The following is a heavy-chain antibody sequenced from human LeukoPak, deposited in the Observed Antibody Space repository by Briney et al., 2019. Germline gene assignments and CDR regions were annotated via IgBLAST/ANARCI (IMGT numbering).Heavy chain of an antibody. CDR3: ARSIGYCSGGSCYRNWFDP. CDR1: GYSISSGYY. D-gene: IGHD2-15*01. V-gene: IGHV4-38-2*02. Sequence: PSETLSLTCTVSGYSISSGYYWGWIRQPPGEGLEWIGSSYHSGSTYYNPSIKSRVSISVDTSKNQFYLKLSSVTAADTAVYYCARSIGYCSGGSCYRNWFDPWAQGTLVTVSS. CDR2: SYHSGST. J-gene: IGHJ5*02.